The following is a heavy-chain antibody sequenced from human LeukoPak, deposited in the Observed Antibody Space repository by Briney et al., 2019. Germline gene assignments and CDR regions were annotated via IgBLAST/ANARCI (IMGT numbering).Heavy chain of an antibody. J-gene: IGHJ5*02. CDR3: AKKYSTGLDP. Sequence: GGSLRLSCAASGFTFSTYAMSWVRQAPGKGLEWVSDINGSGGSTYYADSVKGRFTISRDNSKNTLYLQMNSLRAEDTAVYYCAKKYSTGLDPWGQGTLVTVSS. D-gene: IGHD1-26*01. CDR1: GFTFSTYA. CDR2: INGSGGST. V-gene: IGHV3-23*01.